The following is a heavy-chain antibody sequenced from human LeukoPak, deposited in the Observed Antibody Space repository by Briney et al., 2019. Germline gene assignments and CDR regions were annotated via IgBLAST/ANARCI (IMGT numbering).Heavy chain of an antibody. J-gene: IGHJ4*02. Sequence: PSETLSLTCTVSGASFSDYYWSWIRQPAGKGLEWIGRISSSGNTNYNPSLKSRVTMSVDTSKNQFSLKLSSVTAADTAVYYCARDRGELYDYWGQGTLVTVSS. V-gene: IGHV4-4*07. CDR1: GASFSDYY. CDR3: ARDRGELYDY. D-gene: IGHD3-10*01. CDR2: ISSSGNT.